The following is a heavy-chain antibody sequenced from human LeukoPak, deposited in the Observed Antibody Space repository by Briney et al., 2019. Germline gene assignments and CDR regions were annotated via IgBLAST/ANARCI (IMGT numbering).Heavy chain of an antibody. CDR3: ARDYGSGWHYFDY. CDR2: ITSGSTM. CDR1: GFTFSTCT. D-gene: IGHD6-19*01. J-gene: IGHJ4*02. Sequence: PGGSLRLSCAASGFTFSTCTMNWVRQAPGKGLEWVSYITSGSTMYYADSVKGRFTISRDNAKNSLYLQMNSLGAEDTAVYYCARDYGSGWHYFDYWGQGTLVTVSS. V-gene: IGHV3-48*04.